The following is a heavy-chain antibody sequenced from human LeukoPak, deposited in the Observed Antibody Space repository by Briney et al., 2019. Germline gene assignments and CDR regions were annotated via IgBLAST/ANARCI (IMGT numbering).Heavy chain of an antibody. CDR3: AKDRGDCDFWSGIIAWRWFEP. Sequence: PGGSLRLSCAASGFTFSSYAMSWVRQAPGKGLEWVSTISCSGGSTYYADSWKGRFTISRDNSKNTLYLQMHRLRAEDTAVYYCAKDRGDCDFWSGIIAWRWFEPWGQGTLVTVCS. CDR2: ISCSGGST. J-gene: IGHJ5*02. D-gene: IGHD3-3*01. V-gene: IGHV3-23*01. CDR1: GFTFSSYA.